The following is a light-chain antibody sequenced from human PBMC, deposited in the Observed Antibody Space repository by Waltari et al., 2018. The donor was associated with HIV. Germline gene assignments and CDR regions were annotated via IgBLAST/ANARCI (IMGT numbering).Light chain of an antibody. J-gene: IGKJ5*01. CDR1: QRLLHRNGYNY. V-gene: IGKV2-28*01. CDR2: LGS. Sequence: DIVMTQSPLSLPVTPGEPASISCRSSQRLLHRNGYNYLDWYLQKPGQSPQLLIYLGSNRASGVPDRFSGSGSGTDFTLKISRVEAEDVGVYYCMQALQRITFGQGTRLEIK. CDR3: MQALQRIT.